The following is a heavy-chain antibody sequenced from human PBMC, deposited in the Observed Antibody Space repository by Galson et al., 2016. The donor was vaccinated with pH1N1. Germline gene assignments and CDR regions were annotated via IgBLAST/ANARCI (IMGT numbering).Heavy chain of an antibody. D-gene: IGHD2-8*02. CDR1: GGTFNNYA. Sequence: SVKVSCKAFGGTFNNYAINWVRQAPGRGLEWMGGILPISATTNYAQHFQGRVSITTDEFTSTVYMELSSLRSGDTAVYFCARDIPCGGGCYFFDDWGQGTLVTVSS. V-gene: IGHV1-69*05. CDR3: ARDIPCGGGCYFFDD. CDR2: ILPISATT. J-gene: IGHJ4*02.